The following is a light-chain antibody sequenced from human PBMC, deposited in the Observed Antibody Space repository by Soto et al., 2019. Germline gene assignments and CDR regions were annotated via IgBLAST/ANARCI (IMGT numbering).Light chain of an antibody. CDR3: QQYNNKPPWT. J-gene: IGKJ1*01. CDR2: GAS. CDR1: QTIDTN. Sequence: DIVMTQSPGTLSVSPGERATLSCRASQTIDTNLAWYQQKPGQAPRLLIFGASTRATGIPARFSGSGSGTEFSLTITSLQSEDFAPYYCQQYNNKPPWTFGQGTKVEVK. V-gene: IGKV3-15*01.